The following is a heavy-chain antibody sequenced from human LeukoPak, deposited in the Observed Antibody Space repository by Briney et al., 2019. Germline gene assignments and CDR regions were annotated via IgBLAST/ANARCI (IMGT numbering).Heavy chain of an antibody. CDR3: AREYCSGGSCYSDAFDI. Sequence: GGSLRLSCAASGFTFRTYSMNWVRQAPGKGLEWFSSISSSSSYIYYADSVRGRFTISRDNAKNSLFLQMNSLRAEDTAVYYCAREYCSGGSCYSDAFDIWGQGTMVTVSS. D-gene: IGHD2-15*01. J-gene: IGHJ3*02. CDR1: GFTFRTYS. CDR2: ISSSSSYI. V-gene: IGHV3-21*01.